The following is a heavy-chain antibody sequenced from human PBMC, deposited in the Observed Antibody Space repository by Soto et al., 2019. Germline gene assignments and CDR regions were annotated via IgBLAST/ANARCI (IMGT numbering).Heavy chain of an antibody. CDR3: ARRDRSGFSYWLDT. Sequence: QVQLQEPGPGLVKPSQTLSLTCTVSGGSISSGDYYWSWIRQHPGKGLEWIGTIYFRGTTYYNPSLKSRVTISVDTSKNQFSLNLSSVTSADTAVYYCARRDRSGFSYWLDTWGQGTLVTVSS. D-gene: IGHD3-22*01. CDR2: IYFRGTT. J-gene: IGHJ5*02. CDR1: GGSISSGDYY. V-gene: IGHV4-31*03.